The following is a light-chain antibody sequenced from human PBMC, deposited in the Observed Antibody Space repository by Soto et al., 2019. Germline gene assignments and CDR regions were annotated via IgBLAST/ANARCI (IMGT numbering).Light chain of an antibody. CDR1: SGGVGGYNY. CDR3: CSYAGSFTLDV. CDR2: DVS. Sequence: QSALTQPPSVFGSPGESVTISRTGTSGGVGGYNYVSWYQQHPGKAPKLMIYDVSEQPSGVPDRVSGSKSGNTASLTISGLQAEEEADHYCCSYAGSFTLDVFGTGTKVTVL. J-gene: IGLJ1*01. V-gene: IGLV2-11*01.